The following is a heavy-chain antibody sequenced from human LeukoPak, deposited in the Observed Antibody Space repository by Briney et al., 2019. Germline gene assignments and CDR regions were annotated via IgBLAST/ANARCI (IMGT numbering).Heavy chain of an antibody. J-gene: IGHJ4*02. CDR1: GGSISSYY. Sequence: PSETLSLTCTVSGGSISSYYWSWIRQPPGKGLEWIGYIYYSGSTNYNPSLKSRVTISVDTSKNQFSLKLSSVTAADTAVYYCAREYCSSTSCLLDYWGQGTLVTVSS. D-gene: IGHD2-2*01. CDR2: IYYSGST. V-gene: IGHV4-59*01. CDR3: AREYCSSTSCLLDY.